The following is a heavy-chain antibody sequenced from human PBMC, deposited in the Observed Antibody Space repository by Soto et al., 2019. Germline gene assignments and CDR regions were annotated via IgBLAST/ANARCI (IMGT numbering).Heavy chain of an antibody. CDR3: ARRARTATTNWGAFDV. CDR1: GFTFNTYV. V-gene: IGHV3-23*01. CDR2: ISYSADKT. J-gene: IGHJ3*01. Sequence: EVQLLESGGGLVQPGGSLRLSCAASGFTFNTYVMNWVRQAPGKGLEWVTTISYSADKTHYADSVKGRFTISRDNSRDTLYLQMNSLRADDAAVYYCARRARTATTNWGAFDVWSQGTMVTVSS. D-gene: IGHD1-7*01.